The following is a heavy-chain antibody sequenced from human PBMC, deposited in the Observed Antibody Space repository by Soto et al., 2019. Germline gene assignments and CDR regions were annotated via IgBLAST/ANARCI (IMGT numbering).Heavy chain of an antibody. J-gene: IGHJ4*02. Sequence: ASVKVSCKASGYTFISYGISWVRQAPGQGLEWLGWISVYNGNTYYAQKLQGRVTISRDTSASTVYMELSSLRSEDTAVYYCAVTTGYWGQGTKVTVSS. CDR1: GYTFISYG. V-gene: IGHV1-18*01. CDR2: ISVYNGNT. CDR3: AVTTGY. D-gene: IGHD4-17*01.